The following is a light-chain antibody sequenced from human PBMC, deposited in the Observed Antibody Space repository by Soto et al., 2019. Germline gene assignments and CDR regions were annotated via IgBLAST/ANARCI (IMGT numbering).Light chain of an antibody. CDR1: QSISSW. CDR3: QQYNSYPWT. Sequence: DIPMTQSPSTLSASVGDRVTITCRASQSISSWLAWYQQKPGKAPKLLIYDASSLESGVPSRFSGSGSGTEFPLSISSLQPDDFATYYCQQYNSYPWTFGQGTKVEIK. J-gene: IGKJ1*01. CDR2: DAS. V-gene: IGKV1-5*01.